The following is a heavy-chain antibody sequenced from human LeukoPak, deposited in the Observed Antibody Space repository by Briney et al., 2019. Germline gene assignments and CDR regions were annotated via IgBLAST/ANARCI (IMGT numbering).Heavy chain of an antibody. D-gene: IGHD4-17*01. CDR3: AREGRQDYVHFDH. Sequence: SETLSLTCTVSGGFISSYYWSWIRQPPGKGLEWIGYINYSGSTNYNPSLKSRVTMSVDTSKNQFSLKLSSVTAADTAMYYCAREGRQDYVHFDHWGQGSLVTVSS. J-gene: IGHJ4*02. CDR1: GGFISSYY. V-gene: IGHV4-59*01. CDR2: INYSGST.